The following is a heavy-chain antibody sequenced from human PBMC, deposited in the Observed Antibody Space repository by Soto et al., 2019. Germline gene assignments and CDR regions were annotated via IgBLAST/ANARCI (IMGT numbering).Heavy chain of an antibody. CDR1: GGSISSSSYY. D-gene: IGHD4-17*01. CDR2: IYYSGST. CDR3: AYHQRSVTTWKINWFDP. J-gene: IGHJ5*02. V-gene: IGHV4-39*01. Sequence: PSETLSLTCTVSGGSISSSSYYWGWIRQPPGKGLEWIGSIYYSGSTYYNPSLKSRVTISVDTSKNQFSLKLSSVTAADTAVYYCAYHQRSVTTWKINWFDPWGQGTLVTVSS.